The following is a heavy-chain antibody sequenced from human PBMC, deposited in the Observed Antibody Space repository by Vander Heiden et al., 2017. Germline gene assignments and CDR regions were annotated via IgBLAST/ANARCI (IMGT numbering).Heavy chain of an antibody. D-gene: IGHD6-13*01. V-gene: IGHV3-48*02. CDR3: ARDWRVRSPAYYFDY. CDR2: ISSSSGTI. Sequence: EVQLVESGGGLVQPGGSLRLSCAASGFPFSSYSMNWVRQAPGKGLEWVSYISSSSGTIYYADSVKGRFTISRDNAKNSLYLQMNSLRDEDTAVYYCARDWRVRSPAYYFDYWGQGTLVTVSS. CDR1: GFPFSSYS. J-gene: IGHJ4*02.